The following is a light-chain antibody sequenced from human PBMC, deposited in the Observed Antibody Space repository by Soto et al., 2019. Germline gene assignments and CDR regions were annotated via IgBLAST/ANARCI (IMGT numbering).Light chain of an antibody. V-gene: IGKV1-17*01. CDR2: VTS. CDR3: LQHKTYPYS. J-gene: IGKJ2*03. Sequence: IQMTQSPSSLSASVGATVSVTCRARQYTGNYLNWFQQKPGQAPQRLISVTSNLESGVTARFSGSGSGTEFILTISSLQPEDSATYYCLQHKTYPYSFGQGTKVDIK. CDR1: QYTGNY.